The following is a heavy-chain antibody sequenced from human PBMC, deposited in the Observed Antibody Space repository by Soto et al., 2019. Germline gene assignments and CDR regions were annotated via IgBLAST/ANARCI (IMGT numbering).Heavy chain of an antibody. CDR1: GFTFSSYA. Sequence: EVQLLESGGGLVQPGGSLRLSGAASGFTFSSYAMSWVRQAPGKGLEWVSAISGSSGSTYYADSVKGRFTISRDNSKNTLYLQMNSLRAEDTAVYYCAKDRLLWFGDTPFDYWGQGTLVTVSS. CDR3: AKDRLLWFGDTPFDY. V-gene: IGHV3-23*01. CDR2: ISGSSGST. J-gene: IGHJ4*02. D-gene: IGHD3-10*01.